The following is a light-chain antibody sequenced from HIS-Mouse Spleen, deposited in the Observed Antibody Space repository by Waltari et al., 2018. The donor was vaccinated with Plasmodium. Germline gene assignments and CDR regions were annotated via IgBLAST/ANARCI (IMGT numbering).Light chain of an antibody. CDR3: QQYNSYSWT. V-gene: IGKV1-5*03. CDR2: KAS. J-gene: IGKJ1*01. Sequence: DIQMTQSPSTLSASVGDRVTITCRASQSISSWLAWYQPKPGKAPKLLISKASSLESGVPSRFSGSGSGTEFTLTISSLQPDDFATYYCQQYNSYSWTFGQGTKVEIK. CDR1: QSISSW.